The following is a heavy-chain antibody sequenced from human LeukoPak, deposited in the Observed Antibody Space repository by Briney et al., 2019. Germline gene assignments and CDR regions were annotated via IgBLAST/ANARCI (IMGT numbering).Heavy chain of an antibody. V-gene: IGHV4-59*08. CDR3: ARHLAAAGYYYYYGMDV. Sequence: SETLSLTCTVSGGSISTYFWSWIRQPPGKGLEWIGYIYYSGNSNYNPSLRSRVTISLDTSKNQFSLKLSSVTAADTAVYYCARHLAAAGYYYYYGMDVWGQGTTVTVSS. J-gene: IGHJ6*02. CDR1: GGSISTYF. CDR2: IYYSGNS. D-gene: IGHD6-13*01.